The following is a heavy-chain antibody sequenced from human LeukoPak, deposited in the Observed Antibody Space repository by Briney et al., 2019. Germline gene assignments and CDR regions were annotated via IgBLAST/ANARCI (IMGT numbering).Heavy chain of an antibody. CDR1: GFRFSSYA. V-gene: IGHV3-23*01. Sequence: GGSLRLSCVASGFRFSSYAMTWVRQAPGKGLEWGSCFSDSAGSTYYAGSVEGRFTISRDNSTTTLYLDMNSLRAEDTAVYFCAKVYATGWSYFDYWGQGTLVTVSS. J-gene: IGHJ4*02. CDR2: FSDSAGST. CDR3: AKVYATGWSYFDY. D-gene: IGHD6-19*01.